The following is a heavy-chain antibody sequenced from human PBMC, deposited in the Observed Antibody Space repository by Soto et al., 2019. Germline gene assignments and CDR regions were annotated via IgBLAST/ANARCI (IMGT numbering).Heavy chain of an antibody. CDR2: IFHSGSA. CDR1: GDSISSGHFS. J-gene: IGHJ5*02. D-gene: IGHD6-25*01. CDR3: ARGDPSGANWFDP. Sequence: SETLSLTCAVSGDSISSGHFSWSWIRQPPGKGLEWIGYIFHSGSAYYDPSLRSRVTISVDRSKNQFSLNLTSVTAADTAVYYCARGDPSGANWFDPWGQGTLVTVSS. V-gene: IGHV4-30-2*01.